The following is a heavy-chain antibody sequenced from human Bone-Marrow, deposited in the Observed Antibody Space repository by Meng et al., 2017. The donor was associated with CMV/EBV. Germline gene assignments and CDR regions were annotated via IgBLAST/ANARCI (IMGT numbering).Heavy chain of an antibody. CDR3: ARGDYVEHYYGMNV. D-gene: IGHD4-17*01. CDR1: GGSFDGYY. J-gene: IGHJ6*02. CDR2: ISHSGYI. V-gene: IGHV4-34*01. Sequence: SETLSLTCAVSGGSFDGYYWTWIRETPGKGLEWIGEISHSGYITYSPSPTSRVTISLDTSKNHFSLQLNSVTAADTAVYFCARGDYVEHYYGMNVWGQGTTVTVSS.